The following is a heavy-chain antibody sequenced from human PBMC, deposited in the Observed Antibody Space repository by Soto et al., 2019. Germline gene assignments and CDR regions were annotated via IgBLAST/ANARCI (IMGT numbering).Heavy chain of an antibody. CDR3: ARGGDYGDYLGLDY. CDR2: ISSSSSYT. Sequence: GGSLRLSCGAAGVTFSDYYMSWIRQAPGKGLEWVSYISSSSSYTNYADSVKGRFTISRDNAKNSLYLQMNSLRAEDTAVYYCARGGDYGDYLGLDYWGQGTLVTVSS. CDR1: GVTFSDYY. J-gene: IGHJ4*02. D-gene: IGHD4-17*01. V-gene: IGHV3-11*06.